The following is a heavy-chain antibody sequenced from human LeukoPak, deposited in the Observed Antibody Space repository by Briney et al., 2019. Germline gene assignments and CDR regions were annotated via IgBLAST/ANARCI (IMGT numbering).Heavy chain of an antibody. J-gene: IGHJ3*02. V-gene: IGHV3-11*04. CDR1: EFTFSDYY. D-gene: IGHD1-26*01. CDR3: ARDGTYGSGAFDI. Sequence: GGSLRLSCAASEFTFSDYYMSWIRQAPGRGLEWVSFISATGGSTYYADSVKGRFTISRDNSKNSLYLRMNSLRAEDTAVYYCARDGTYGSGAFDIWGQGTMVTVSS. CDR2: ISATGGST.